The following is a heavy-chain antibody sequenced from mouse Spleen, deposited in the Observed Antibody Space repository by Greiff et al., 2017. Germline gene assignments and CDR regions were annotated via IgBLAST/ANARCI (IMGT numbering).Heavy chain of an antibody. CDR2: ISSGSSTI. J-gene: IGHJ3*01. CDR3: ARLDDGGFAY. V-gene: IGHV5-17*02. D-gene: IGHD2-12*01. CDR1: GFTFSSFG. Sequence: DVKLVESGGGLVQPGGSRKLSCAASGFTFSSFGMHWVRQAPEKGLEWVAYISSGSSTIYYADTVKGRFTISRDNPKNTLFLQMTSLRSEDTAMYYCARLDDGGFAYWGQGTLVTVSA.